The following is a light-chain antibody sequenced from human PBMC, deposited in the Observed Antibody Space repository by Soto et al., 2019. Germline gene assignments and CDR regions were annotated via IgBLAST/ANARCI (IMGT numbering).Light chain of an antibody. Sequence: QSALTQPASVSGSPGQSITISCTGSSSDVGSYNRVSWYQQPPNTAPKLIIYDVSNRPSGVPDRFSGSKSGNTASLTISGLQAEDEADYYCSSYTNINTRACVFGTGTKLTVL. CDR2: DVS. V-gene: IGLV2-18*02. J-gene: IGLJ1*01. CDR1: SSDVGSYNR. CDR3: SSYTNINTRACV.